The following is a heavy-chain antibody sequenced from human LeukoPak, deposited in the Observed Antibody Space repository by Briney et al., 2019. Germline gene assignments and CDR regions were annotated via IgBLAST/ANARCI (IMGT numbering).Heavy chain of an antibody. CDR3: AAWGYSEEFDY. D-gene: IGHD5-12*01. J-gene: IGHJ4*02. CDR1: GYTFTSYD. Sequence: ASVKVSCKGSGYTFTSYDINWVLQATGQGLEWMGWMNPNSGNTGYAQKFQGRVTMTRNTSISSAYMELSSLRSEDTAVYYCAAWGYSEEFDYWGQGTLVTVSS. CDR2: MNPNSGNT. V-gene: IGHV1-8*01.